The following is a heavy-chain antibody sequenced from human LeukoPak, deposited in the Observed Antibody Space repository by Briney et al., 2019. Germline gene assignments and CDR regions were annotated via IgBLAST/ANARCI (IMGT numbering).Heavy chain of an antibody. CDR3: ATLLSGGSYDFWSGYYWEYNWFDP. D-gene: IGHD3-3*01. V-gene: IGHV3-30*02. CDR1: GFTFSSYG. J-gene: IGHJ5*02. CDR2: IRYDGSNK. Sequence: GGSLRLSCAASGFTFSSYGMHWVRQAPGKGLEWVAFIRYDGSNKYYADSVKGRFTISRDNSKYTLYLQMNSLRAEDTAVYYCATLLSGGSYDFWSGYYWEYNWFDPWGQGTLVTVSS.